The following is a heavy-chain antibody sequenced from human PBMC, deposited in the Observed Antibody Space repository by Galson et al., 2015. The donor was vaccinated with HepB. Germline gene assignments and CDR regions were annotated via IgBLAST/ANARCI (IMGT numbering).Heavy chain of an antibody. CDR2: ISSSSSYT. J-gene: IGHJ6*02. V-gene: IGHV3-11*06. CDR1: GFIFSDYH. CDR3: ATAPIVVVITAMYNFSYGMDV. Sequence: SLRLSCAASGFIFSDYHMSWIRQAPGKGLEWVSDISSSSSYTNYADSVKGRFTISRDNAKNLLYLQMNSLRAEDTAVYYCATAPIVVVITAMYNFSYGMDVWGQGTTVTVSS. D-gene: IGHD2-2*01.